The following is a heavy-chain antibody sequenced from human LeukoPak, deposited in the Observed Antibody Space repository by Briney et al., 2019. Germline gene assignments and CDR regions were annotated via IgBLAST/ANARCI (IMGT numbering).Heavy chain of an antibody. CDR1: GFTFSSYG. D-gene: IGHD2-21*01. CDR2: IRYDGSNK. CDR3: AKDGTWTYCGGDCYY. J-gene: IGHJ4*02. V-gene: IGHV3-30*02. Sequence: GGSLGLSCAASGFTFSSYGMRWVRQAPGKGLEWVAFIRYDGSNKYYADSVKGRFTISRHNSKNTLYLQMNSLRAEDTAVYYCAKDGTWTYCGGDCYYWGQGTLVTVSS.